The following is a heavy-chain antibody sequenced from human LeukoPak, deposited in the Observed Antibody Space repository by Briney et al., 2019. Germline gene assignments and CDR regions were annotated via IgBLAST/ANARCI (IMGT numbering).Heavy chain of an antibody. CDR2: INPNSGGT. J-gene: IGHJ4*02. D-gene: IGHD6-13*01. CDR3: ARDSGYGYSSSWEFDY. CDR1: GYTFTGYY. Sequence: GASVKVSCKASGYTFTGYYMHWVRQAPGQGLEWMGWINPNSGGTNYAQKFQGRVTMTRDTSISTAYMELSRLRSDDTAVYYCARDSGYGYSSSWEFDYWGQGTLVTVSS. V-gene: IGHV1-2*02.